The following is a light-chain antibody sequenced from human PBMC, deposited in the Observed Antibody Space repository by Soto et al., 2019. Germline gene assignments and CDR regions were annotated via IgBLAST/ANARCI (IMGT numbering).Light chain of an antibody. J-gene: IGLJ3*02. V-gene: IGLV2-11*01. CDR3: CSYAGSYSGV. Sequence: QSALTQPRSVSGSPGQSVTISCTGTSSDVGAYNYVSWYQHHPGKAPKVMIYDVSERPSGVPDRFSGSKSDNKASLTISGLQAEDEADYYCCSYAGSYSGVFGGGTKLTVL. CDR1: SSDVGAYNY. CDR2: DVS.